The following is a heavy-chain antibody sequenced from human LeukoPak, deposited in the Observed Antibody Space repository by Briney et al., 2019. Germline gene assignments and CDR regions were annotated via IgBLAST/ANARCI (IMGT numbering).Heavy chain of an antibody. CDR1: GGTFSSYA. CDR2: IIPIFGTA. CDR3: ATSIAVAGMDWFDP. Sequence: SVKVSCKASGGTFSSYAISWVRQAPGQGLEWLGGIIPIFGTANYAQKFQGRVTITADESTSTAYMELSSLRSEDTAVYYCATSIAVAGMDWFDPWGQGTLVTVSS. V-gene: IGHV1-69*13. J-gene: IGHJ5*02. D-gene: IGHD6-19*01.